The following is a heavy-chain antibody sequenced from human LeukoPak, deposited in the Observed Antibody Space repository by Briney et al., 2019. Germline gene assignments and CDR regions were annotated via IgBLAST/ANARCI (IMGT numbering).Heavy chain of an antibody. D-gene: IGHD3-9*01. Sequence: SETLSLTCAVYGGSFSGYYWSWIRQPPGKGLEWIGEINHSGSTNYNPSLKSRVTISVDTSKNQFSLKLSSVTAADTAVYYCARLTYYDILTNWGQGTLVTVSS. CDR3: ARLTYYDILTN. CDR2: INHSGST. CDR1: GGSFSGYY. J-gene: IGHJ4*02. V-gene: IGHV4-34*01.